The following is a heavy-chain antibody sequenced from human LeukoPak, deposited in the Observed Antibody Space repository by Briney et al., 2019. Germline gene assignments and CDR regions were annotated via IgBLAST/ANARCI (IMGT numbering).Heavy chain of an antibody. D-gene: IGHD6-13*01. Sequence: PGGSLRLPCAASGFTFSSYAMSWVRQAPGKGLEWVSAISGSGGSTYYADSVKGRFTISRDNSKNTLYLQMNSLRAEDTAVYYCANEWYSSSWYGGPDYWGQGTLVTVSS. J-gene: IGHJ4*02. CDR1: GFTFSSYA. CDR3: ANEWYSSSWYGGPDY. CDR2: ISGSGGST. V-gene: IGHV3-23*01.